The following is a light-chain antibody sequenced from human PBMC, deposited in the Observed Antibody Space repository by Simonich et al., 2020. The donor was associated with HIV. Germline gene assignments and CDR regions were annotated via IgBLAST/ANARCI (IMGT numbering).Light chain of an antibody. CDR1: QSLLHSDGKTY. CDR2: EVS. V-gene: IGKV2-29*03. Sequence: DIVLTQTPLSLSVTPGQPASISCKSSQSLLHSDGKTYLYWYLQKPGQSPQLLMYEVSNRFSGVPDRFSGSGSGTDFALKISRMEAEDVGVYYCMQGKYWPWTFGQGTKVEIK. J-gene: IGKJ1*01. CDR3: MQGKYWPWT.